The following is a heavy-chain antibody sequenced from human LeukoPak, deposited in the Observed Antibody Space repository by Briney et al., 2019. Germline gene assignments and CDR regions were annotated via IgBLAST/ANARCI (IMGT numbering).Heavy chain of an antibody. Sequence: GGSLRLSCAASGFTFSDYYMSWIRQAPGKGLEWVSYISSSGSAIYYADSVKGRFTISRDNAKNSLYLQMNSLRAEDTAVYYCARDTAMAPYYYYGMDVWGQGTTVTVSS. CDR2: ISSSGSAI. J-gene: IGHJ6*02. CDR1: GFTFSDYY. D-gene: IGHD5-18*01. V-gene: IGHV3-11*01. CDR3: ARDTAMAPYYYYGMDV.